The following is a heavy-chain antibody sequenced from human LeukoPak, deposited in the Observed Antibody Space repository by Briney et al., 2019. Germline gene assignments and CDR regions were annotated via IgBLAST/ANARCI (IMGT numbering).Heavy chain of an antibody. CDR2: IYHSGST. CDR1: GGSFSGYY. CDR3: ARGRELEPPYFDY. Sequence: SETLSLTCAVYGGSFSGYYWSWIRQPPGKGLEWIGYIYHSGSTYYNPSLKSRVTISVDRSKNQFSLKLSSVTAADTAVYYCARGRELEPPYFDYWGQGTLVTVSS. J-gene: IGHJ4*02. V-gene: IGHV4-34*01. D-gene: IGHD1-14*01.